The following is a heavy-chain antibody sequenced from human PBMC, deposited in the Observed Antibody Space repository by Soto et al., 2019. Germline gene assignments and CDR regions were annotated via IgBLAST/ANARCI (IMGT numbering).Heavy chain of an antibody. CDR3: AGSSSPRFFMDI. J-gene: IGHJ6*03. CDR2: ITSTGGST. Sequence: EVQLVESGGGLVQPGGSLRLSCAGSGFTFSTYGMHWVRQGPGKGLEHVSSITSTGGSTYHANSVKGRFSISRDKSRTTLFLQMGSLRAEDMGVYYCAGSSSPRFFMDIWGKGTTVTVSS. V-gene: IGHV3-64*01. CDR1: GFTFSTYG. D-gene: IGHD6-19*01.